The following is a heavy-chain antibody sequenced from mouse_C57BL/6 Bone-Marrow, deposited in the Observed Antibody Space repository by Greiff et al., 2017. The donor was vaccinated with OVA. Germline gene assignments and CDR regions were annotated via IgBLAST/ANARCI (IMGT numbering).Heavy chain of an antibody. V-gene: IGHV5-6*01. J-gene: IGHJ2*01. CDR1: GFTFSSYG. CDR2: ISSGGSYT. CDR3: ARHGTTVVATDYFDY. D-gene: IGHD1-1*01. Sequence: EVQLQQSGGDLVKPGGSLKLSCAASGFTFSSYGMSWVRQTPDKRLEWVATISSGGSYTYYPDSVKGRFTISRDNAKNTLYLQMSSLKSEDTAMYYCARHGTTVVATDYFDYWGQSTTLTVSS.